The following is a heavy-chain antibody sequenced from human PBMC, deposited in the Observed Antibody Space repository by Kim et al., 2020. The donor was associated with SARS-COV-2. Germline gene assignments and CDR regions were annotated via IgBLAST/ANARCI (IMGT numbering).Heavy chain of an antibody. V-gene: IGHV3-33*06. CDR1: GFTFSSYG. Sequence: GGSLRLSCAASGFTFSSYGMHWVRQAPGKGLEWVAVIWYDGSNKYYADSVKGRFTISRDNSKNTLYLQMNSLRAEDTAVYYCAKEWLQLSGYYYGMDVWGQGTTVTVSS. D-gene: IGHD5-12*01. CDR2: IWYDGSNK. J-gene: IGHJ6*02. CDR3: AKEWLQLSGYYYGMDV.